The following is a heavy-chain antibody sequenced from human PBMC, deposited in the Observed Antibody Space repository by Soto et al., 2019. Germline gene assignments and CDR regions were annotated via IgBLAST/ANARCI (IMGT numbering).Heavy chain of an antibody. D-gene: IGHD2-21*02. Sequence: ASVKVSCKASGYTFTSYDINWVRQATGQGLEWMGWMNPNSGNTGYAQKFQGRVTMTRNTSISTAYMELSSLRSEDTAVYYCARRALVVVTAISHDAFAIWGQGTMVTVSS. V-gene: IGHV1-8*01. J-gene: IGHJ3*02. CDR3: ARRALVVVTAISHDAFAI. CDR1: GYTFTSYD. CDR2: MNPNSGNT.